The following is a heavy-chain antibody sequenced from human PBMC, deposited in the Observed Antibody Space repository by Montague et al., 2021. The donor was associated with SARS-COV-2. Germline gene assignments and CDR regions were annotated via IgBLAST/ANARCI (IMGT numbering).Heavy chain of an antibody. J-gene: IGHJ6*02. V-gene: IGHV4-38-2*02. D-gene: IGHD1-1*01. Sequence: SETLSLTCTVSGYSISSGYYWGWIRQPPGKGLEWIGSIYHSGSTYYNSSLKSRVTILVDTSKNQFSLELHFVTAAATAVYYCAVNGNDYYYYGMDVWGQGTTVTVSS. CDR2: IYHSGST. CDR1: GYSISSGYY. CDR3: AVNGNDYYYYGMDV.